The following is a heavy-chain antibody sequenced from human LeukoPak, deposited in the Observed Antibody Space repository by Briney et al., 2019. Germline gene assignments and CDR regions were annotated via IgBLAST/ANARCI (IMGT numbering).Heavy chain of an antibody. CDR3: ADLGYTD. Sequence: GGSLRLSCAASGFTFSNYAMHWVRQAPGKGLEWVAVISYDGTNKYYPDSVKGRFTISRDNAKNSLYLEMSALRVEDTAVYYCADLGYTDCGQGTLVTVSS. D-gene: IGHD5-18*01. CDR1: GFTFSNYA. CDR2: ISYDGTNK. V-gene: IGHV3-30*03. J-gene: IGHJ4*02.